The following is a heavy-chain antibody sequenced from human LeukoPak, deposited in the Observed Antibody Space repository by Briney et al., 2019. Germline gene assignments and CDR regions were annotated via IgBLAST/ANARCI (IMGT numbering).Heavy chain of an antibody. CDR2: ISSSGSTI. CDR1: GFTFSDYY. V-gene: IGHV3-11*04. J-gene: IGHJ4*02. CDR3: AREPPILRWLQQLDY. D-gene: IGHD5-24*01. Sequence: GGSLRLSCAASGFTFSDYYMSWIRQAPGKGLEWVSYISSSGSTIYYADSVKGRFTISRDNAKNSLYLQMNSLRAEDTAVYYCAREPPILRWLQQLDYWGQGTLVTVSS.